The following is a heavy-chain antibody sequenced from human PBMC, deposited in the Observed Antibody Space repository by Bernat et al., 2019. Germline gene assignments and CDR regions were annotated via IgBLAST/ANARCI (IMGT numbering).Heavy chain of an antibody. Sequence: EVQLVESGGGLVQPGGSLRLSCAASGFTFSSYWMSWVRQAPGKGLEWVANINQDGSEKNYVDSVKDRFTISRDNAKNSLYLQMNSLRAEDTAVYYCAEGGSFDYWGQGTLVTVSS. CDR1: GFTFSSYW. D-gene: IGHD3-16*01. CDR3: AEGGSFDY. CDR2: INQDGSEK. V-gene: IGHV3-7*01. J-gene: IGHJ4*02.